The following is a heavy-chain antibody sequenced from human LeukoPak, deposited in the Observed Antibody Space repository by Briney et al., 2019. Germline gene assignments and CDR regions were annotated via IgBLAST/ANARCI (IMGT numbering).Heavy chain of an antibody. CDR3: SSYLYWWSDLGY. CDR1: GFTFREYY. CDR2: IKPGGSDK. D-gene: IGHD2-8*02. Sequence: GGSLRLFCAASGFTFREYYMTGVRQAPGRGLEGVANIKPGGSDKYYVHSEKGRFTIPRDNDKHALYVQMNTLRVEHTRVFYCSSYLYWWSDLGYWGQGTLVTVSS. V-gene: IGHV3-7*01. J-gene: IGHJ4*02.